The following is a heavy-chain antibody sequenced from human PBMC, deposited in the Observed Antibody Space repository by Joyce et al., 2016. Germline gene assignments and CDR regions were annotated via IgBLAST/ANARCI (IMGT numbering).Heavy chain of an antibody. V-gene: IGHV4-30-2*01. J-gene: IGHJ4*02. CDR1: NGSISSGGSS. D-gene: IGHD1-14*01. Sequence: QLQLQESGSGLVQPSQTLSLTCGVSNGSISSGGSSWRWIRQPPGKGLEWIGNIFHSGSTYYNPTLKSRVTISVDTSKNQFSLNLRTVTAADTAVYYCARQITDYFDSWGPGTLVTVSS. CDR2: IFHSGST. CDR3: ARQITDYFDS.